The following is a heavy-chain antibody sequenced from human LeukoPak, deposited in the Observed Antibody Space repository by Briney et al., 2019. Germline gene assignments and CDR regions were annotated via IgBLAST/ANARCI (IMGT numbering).Heavy chain of an antibody. V-gene: IGHV4-59*01. CDR3: ARDRRPALDY. Sequence: SETLSLTCAVYGGSFSGYYWSWIRQPPGKGLEWIGYIYYSGSTNYNPSLKSRVTISVDTSKNQFSLKLSSVTAADTAVYYCARDRRPALDYWGQGTLVTVSS. CDR2: IYYSGST. CDR1: GGSFSGYY. J-gene: IGHJ4*02.